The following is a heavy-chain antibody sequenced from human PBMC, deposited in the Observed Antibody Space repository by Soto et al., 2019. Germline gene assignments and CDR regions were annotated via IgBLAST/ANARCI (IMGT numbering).Heavy chain of an antibody. CDR1: GFTFSFYP. CDR2: ISSTAGTI. Sequence: EVLLLESGGGLVQPGGSLRLSCAASGFTFSFYPMSWVRQAPGKGLEWVSGISSTAGTIYYADPVKGRFTISRDNSNNTLYLQMDSLRAEDTAVYYCARGPRPSSAGTGAYWGQGTLVTVSS. J-gene: IGHJ4*02. CDR3: ARGPRPSSAGTGAY. D-gene: IGHD6-13*01. V-gene: IGHV3-23*01.